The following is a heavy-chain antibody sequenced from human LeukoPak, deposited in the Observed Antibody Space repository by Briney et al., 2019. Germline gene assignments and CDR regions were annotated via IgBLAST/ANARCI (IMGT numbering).Heavy chain of an antibody. CDR2: ISGESTTT. J-gene: IGHJ4*02. CDR1: GFTFSNYG. V-gene: IGHV3-23*01. Sequence: SGGSLRLSCAASGFTFSNYGMRWVRQAPGKGLEWVSAISGESTTTYYVDSVKGRFTISRDNSKNTLFLQMNSLRAEDTAVYYCARRYSGGSYFDYWGQGTLVTVSS. D-gene: IGHD6-19*01. CDR3: ARRYSGGSYFDY.